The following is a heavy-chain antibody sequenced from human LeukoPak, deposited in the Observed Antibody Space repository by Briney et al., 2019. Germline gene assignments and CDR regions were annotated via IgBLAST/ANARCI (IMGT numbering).Heavy chain of an antibody. D-gene: IGHD2-15*01. V-gene: IGHV4-39*07. CDR1: GGSISSSSYY. CDR3: ARVGSWCSGGSCYDPLDY. CDR2: TYYSGTT. J-gene: IGHJ4*02. Sequence: SETLSLTCTVSGGSISSSSYYWGWIRQPPGKGLEWIGSTYYSGTTYYNPSLKSRVTISVDTSKNQFSLKLSSVTAADTAVYYCARVGSWCSGGSCYDPLDYWGQGTLVTVSS.